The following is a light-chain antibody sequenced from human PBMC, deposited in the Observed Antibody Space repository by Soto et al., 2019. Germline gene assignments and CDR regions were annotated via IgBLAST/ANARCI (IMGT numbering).Light chain of an antibody. J-gene: IGKJ1*01. V-gene: IGKV1-5*01. CDR2: DAS. CDR1: RSISDW. Sequence: DIQITQSHPTLSSSVGDRVTITCRASRSISDWLAWYQQKPGKAPDLLIFDASNLKSGVPSRFSGSGSGTDFTLTISRLQPDDVATYYCLQYSSHSWTFGQGTKVDIK. CDR3: LQYSSHSWT.